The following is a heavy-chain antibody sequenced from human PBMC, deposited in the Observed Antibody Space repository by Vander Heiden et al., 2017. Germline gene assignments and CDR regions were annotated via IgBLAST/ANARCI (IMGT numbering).Heavy chain of an antibody. CDR2: ISGRGGSS. V-gene: IGHV3-23*01. D-gene: IGHD5-12*01. J-gene: IGHJ4*02. CDR3: ARESEVADFDY. CDR1: GFTFSSQA. Sequence: EVHLLDSGGGLVQPGGSMRLSCAASGFTFSSQAMSWVRQAPGKGLEWVSRISGRGGSSDYADSLKGRFTISRDNAKNTLYLQMNSLRADDTAVYYCARESEVADFDYWGQGTLVTVSS.